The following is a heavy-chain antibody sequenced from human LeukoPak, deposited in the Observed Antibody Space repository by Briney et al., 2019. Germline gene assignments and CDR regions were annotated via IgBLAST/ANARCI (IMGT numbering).Heavy chain of an antibody. CDR3: ARGGRRYSSSAFDY. D-gene: IGHD6-13*01. V-gene: IGHV4-34*01. Sequence: PSETLSLTCAVYGGSFSGYYWSWIRQPPGKGLEWIGEINHSGSTNYNPSLKSRVTISVDTSKNQFSLKLSSVTAADTAVYYCARGGRRYSSSAFDYWGQGTLVTVSS. J-gene: IGHJ4*02. CDR1: GGSFSGYY. CDR2: INHSGST.